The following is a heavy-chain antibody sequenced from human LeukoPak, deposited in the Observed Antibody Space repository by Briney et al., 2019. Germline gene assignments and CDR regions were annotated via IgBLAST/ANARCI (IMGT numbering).Heavy chain of an antibody. V-gene: IGHV4-59*08. CDR2: IYYSGST. CDR1: GGSISSYY. CDR3: ARHGLGKTYYDFWSGYLDV. D-gene: IGHD3-3*01. J-gene: IGHJ6*02. Sequence: SETLSLTCTVSGGSISSYYWSWIRQPPGKGLEWIGYIYYSGSTNYNSSLKSRVTISVDTSKNQFSLKLSSVTAADTAVYYCARHGLGKTYYDFWSGYLDVWGQGTTVTVSS.